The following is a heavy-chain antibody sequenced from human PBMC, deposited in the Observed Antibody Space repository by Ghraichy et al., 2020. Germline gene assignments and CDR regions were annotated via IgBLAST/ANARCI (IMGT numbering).Heavy chain of an antibody. CDR2: MNPNSGNT. J-gene: IGHJ4*02. CDR1: GYTFTSYD. CDR3: ARGWGIAAAGKRQPWGY. Sequence: ASVKVSCKASGYTFTSYDINWVRQATGQGLEWMGWMNPNSGNTGYAQKFQGRVTMTRNTSISTAYMELSSPRSEDTAVYYCARGWGIAAAGKRQPWGYWGQGTLVTVSS. V-gene: IGHV1-8*01. D-gene: IGHD6-13*01.